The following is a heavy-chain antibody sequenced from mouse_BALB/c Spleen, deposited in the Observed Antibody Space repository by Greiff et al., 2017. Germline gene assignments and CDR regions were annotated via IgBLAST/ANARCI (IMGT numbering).Heavy chain of an antibody. D-gene: IGHD1-1*01. V-gene: IGHV7-3*02. J-gene: IGHJ4*01. CDR2: IRNKANGYTT. CDR1: GFTFTDYY. Sequence: EVHLVESGGGLVQPGGSLRLSCATSGFTFTDYYMSWVRQPPGKALEWLGFIRNKANGYTTEYSASVKGRFTISRDNSQSILYLQMNTLRAEDSATYYCARSLLYAMDYWGQGTSVTVSS. CDR3: ARSLLYAMDY.